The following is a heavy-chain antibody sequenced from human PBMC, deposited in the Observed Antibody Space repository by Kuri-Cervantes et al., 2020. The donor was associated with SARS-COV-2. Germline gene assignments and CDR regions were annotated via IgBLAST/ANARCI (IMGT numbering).Heavy chain of an antibody. D-gene: IGHD3-22*01. Sequence: GESLKISCAAPGFTFSSYAMHWVRQAPGKGLEWVAVISYDGSNKYYAEDVKSRFTISRDNSKNTLYLQMNSLRAGDAAVYYCARGGGGYYQTYFDYWGQGTLVTVSS. J-gene: IGHJ4*02. CDR3: ARGGGGYYQTYFDY. V-gene: IGHV3-30-3*01. CDR2: ISYDGSNK. CDR1: GFTFSSYA.